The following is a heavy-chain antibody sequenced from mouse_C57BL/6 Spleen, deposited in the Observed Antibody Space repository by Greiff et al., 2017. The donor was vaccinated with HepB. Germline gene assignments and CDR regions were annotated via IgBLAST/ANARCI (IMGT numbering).Heavy chain of an antibody. Sequence: EVHLVESGGGLVKPGGSLKLSCAASGFTFSDYGMHWVRQAPEKGLEWVAYISSGSSTIYYADTVKGRFTISRDNAKNTLFLQMTSLRSEDTAMYYCASSTGTRAMDYWGQGTSVTVSS. D-gene: IGHD4-1*02. CDR1: GFTFSDYG. V-gene: IGHV5-17*01. CDR2: ISSGSSTI. J-gene: IGHJ4*01. CDR3: ASSTGTRAMDY.